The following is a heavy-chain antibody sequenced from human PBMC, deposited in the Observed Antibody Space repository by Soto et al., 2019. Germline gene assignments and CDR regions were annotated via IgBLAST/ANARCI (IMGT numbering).Heavy chain of an antibody. CDR3: EGSWT. D-gene: IGHD5-12*01. J-gene: IGHJ3*01. CDR2: ISGSSDRT. V-gene: IGHV3-23*01. CDR1: GFTIRNYA. Sequence: EVQVLESGGDLVQPGGSLRLSCAASGFTIRNYAMSWVRQAPGKALVWVSGISGSSDRTYYAYSVKGRFTISKDTSSNTLYLQMNSLRVEDTAVYHCEGSWTWGQGTMVTVSS.